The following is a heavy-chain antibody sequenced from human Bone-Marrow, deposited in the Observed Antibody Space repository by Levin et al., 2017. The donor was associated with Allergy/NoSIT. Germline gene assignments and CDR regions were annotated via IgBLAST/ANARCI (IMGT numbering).Heavy chain of an antibody. J-gene: IGHJ4*02. CDR3: AKDLTELTVAGTGGYFDK. D-gene: IGHD6-19*01. CDR2: ISATGLTT. Sequence: GGSLRLSCAVSGFTFSNYAMSWVRQAPGRGLDWVSGISATGLTTYYADSVKGRFTVSRDNSKNILYLQMNSLSADDTALYYCAKDLTELTVAGTGGYFDKWGQGTLVTVSS. CDR1: GFTFSNYA. V-gene: IGHV3-23*01.